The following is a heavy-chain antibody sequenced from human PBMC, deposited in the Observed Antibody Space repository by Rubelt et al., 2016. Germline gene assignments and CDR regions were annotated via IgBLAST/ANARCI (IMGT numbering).Heavy chain of an antibody. Sequence: GYTVSVKGRFTISRDDSKNTAYLQMNSLITEDTAVYYCTRHEDGAAAGNDCWGQGTLVTVSS. V-gene: IGHV3-73*01. J-gene: IGHJ4*02. D-gene: IGHD6-13*01. CDR3: TRHEDGAAAGNDC.